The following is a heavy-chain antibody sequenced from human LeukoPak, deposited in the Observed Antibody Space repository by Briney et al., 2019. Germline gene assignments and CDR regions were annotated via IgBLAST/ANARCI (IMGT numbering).Heavy chain of an antibody. V-gene: IGHV3-23*01. CDR2: ISVIGEST. D-gene: IGHD3-10*01. CDR1: GFTFSSYA. Sequence: PGGSLRLSCAASGFTFSSYAMTWVRQAPGKGLQWVSTISVIGESTYYADSVKGRFTISRDSSKSTPYLQMNSLRDEDTAVYYCAKYGSGSYYNGLYWGQGTLVTVSS. CDR3: AKYGSGSYYNGLY. J-gene: IGHJ4*02.